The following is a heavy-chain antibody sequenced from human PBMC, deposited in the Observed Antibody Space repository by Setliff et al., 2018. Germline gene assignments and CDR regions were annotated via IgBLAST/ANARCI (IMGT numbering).Heavy chain of an antibody. Sequence: SGPTLVNPTETLTQTCTISGFSLSDGRVGVTWIRQPPEKALEWLATIFSMDQKSYSTPLESRLLISKDTSATQVVLMMTNMTRDTSVSTAYVDVMSDDTAVYYCARQLIGVTDGTFDPWGQGTLVTVSS. CDR1: GFSLSDGRVG. V-gene: IGHV2-26*03. CDR3: VDVMSDDTAVYYCARQLIGVTDGTFDP. CDR2: IFSMDQK. J-gene: IGHJ5*02. D-gene: IGHD1-1*01.